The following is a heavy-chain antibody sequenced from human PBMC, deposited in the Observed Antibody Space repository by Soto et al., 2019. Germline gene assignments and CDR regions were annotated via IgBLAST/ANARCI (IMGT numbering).Heavy chain of an antibody. CDR3: AIDRGELCTGFNALDC. V-gene: IGHV1-2*02. CDR2: INPNSGGT. CDR1: GYSFTDNY. J-gene: IGHJ3*01. Sequence: ASVKVSCKASGYSFTDNYMHWVRQAPGQGLEWVGWINPNSGGTESAQKFQGRVTLTREKSTSTAFLELRGLRLDDTAVYYCAIDRGELCTGFNALDCRGQGKMVTVSS. D-gene: IGHD2-8*02.